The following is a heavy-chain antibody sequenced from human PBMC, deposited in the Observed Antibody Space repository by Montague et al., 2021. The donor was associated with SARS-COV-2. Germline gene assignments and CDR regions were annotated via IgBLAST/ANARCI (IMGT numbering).Heavy chain of an antibody. CDR1: GFTFSSYA. V-gene: IGHV3-30-3*01. CDR2: ITYDRSNK. CDR3: ASHLEVLDYYFDY. J-gene: IGHJ4*02. Sequence: SLRLSCAASGFTFSSYAMHWVRQAPGKGLEWVAAITYDRSNKYYADSVKGRFTISRDNAKNTLYLQMNSLRAEDTAVYYCASHLEVLDYYFDYWGQGTPVTVSS. D-gene: IGHD3-10*01.